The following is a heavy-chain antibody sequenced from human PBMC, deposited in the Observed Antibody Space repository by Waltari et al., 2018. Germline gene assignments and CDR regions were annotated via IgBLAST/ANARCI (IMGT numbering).Heavy chain of an antibody. CDR3: ARARGYSSSRWFDP. D-gene: IGHD6-13*01. V-gene: IGHV4-59*11. CDR2: IYYSGST. Sequence: QVQLQESGPGLVKPSETLSLTCTVSGGSLSSHSWSWIRQPPGKGLEWIGYIYYSGSTNYNPSLKSRVTISVDTSKNQFSLKLSSVTAADTAVYYCARARGYSSSRWFDPWGQGTLVTVSS. J-gene: IGHJ5*02. CDR1: GGSLSSHS.